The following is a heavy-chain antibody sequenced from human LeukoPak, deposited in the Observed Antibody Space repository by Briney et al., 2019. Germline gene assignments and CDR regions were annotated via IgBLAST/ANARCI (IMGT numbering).Heavy chain of an antibody. V-gene: IGHV4-34*01. CDR2: INHSGST. Sequence: SETLSLTCAVYGGSLSGYYWSWIRQPPGKGLEWIGEINHSGSTNYNPSLKSRVTISVDTSKNQISLKLSSVTAADTAVYYCARHSLGFGGFDYWGQGTLVTVSS. J-gene: IGHJ4*02. D-gene: IGHD3-3*01. CDR1: GGSLSGYY. CDR3: ARHSLGFGGFDY.